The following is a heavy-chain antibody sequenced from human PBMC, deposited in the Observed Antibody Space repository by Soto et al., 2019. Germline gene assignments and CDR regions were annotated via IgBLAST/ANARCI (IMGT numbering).Heavy chain of an antibody. Sequence: EVQLLESGGGLVQPGGSLRLSCAASGFTFSSYAMSWVRQAPGKGLEWVSAISGSGGSTYYADSVKGRFTISRDNSKNTLYLQMTSLRAEDTAVYYCAKTFLSRWQQLSSWFDPWGQGTLVTVSS. CDR1: GFTFSSYA. V-gene: IGHV3-23*01. CDR3: AKTFLSRWQQLSSWFDP. J-gene: IGHJ5*02. D-gene: IGHD6-13*01. CDR2: ISGSGGST.